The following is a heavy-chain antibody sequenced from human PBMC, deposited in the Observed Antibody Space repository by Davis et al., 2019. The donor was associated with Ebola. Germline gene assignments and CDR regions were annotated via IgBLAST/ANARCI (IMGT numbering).Heavy chain of an antibody. D-gene: IGHD1-26*01. CDR3: ARVRSYTWFDP. CDR1: GGSISSYY. CDR2: INHSGST. Sequence: MPSETLSLTCTVSGGSISSYYWSWIRQSPGKGLEWIGEINHSGSTNYNPSLKSRVTISVDTSKNQFSLKLSSVTAADTAVYYCARVRSYTWFDPWGQGTLVTVSS. V-gene: IGHV4-34*01. J-gene: IGHJ5*02.